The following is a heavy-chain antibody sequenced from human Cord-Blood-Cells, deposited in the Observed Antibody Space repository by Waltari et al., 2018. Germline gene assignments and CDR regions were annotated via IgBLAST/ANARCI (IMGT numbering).Heavy chain of an antibody. D-gene: IGHD6-6*01. CDR3: ARGGEQLIYWYFDL. V-gene: IGHV4-34*01. Sequence: QVQLQQWGAGLLKPSETLSLTCAVYGGSFSGYYWSWIRQPPGKGLEWIGEINQSGSTNYTPSLKSRVTISVDTSKNQFSLKLSSVTAADTAVYYCARGGEQLIYWYFDLWGRGTLVTVSS. CDR2: INQSGST. J-gene: IGHJ2*01. CDR1: GGSFSGYY.